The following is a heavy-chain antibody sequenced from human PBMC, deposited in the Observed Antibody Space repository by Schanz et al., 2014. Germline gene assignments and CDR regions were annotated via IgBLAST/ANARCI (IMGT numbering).Heavy chain of an antibody. J-gene: IGHJ4*02. CDR2: INTGGDST. CDR3: ARDGEAAAGCDY. V-gene: IGHV3-23*01. D-gene: IGHD6-13*01. CDR1: GFSFGTYA. Sequence: DVHLLESGGGLVQPGGSLRLSCAASGFSFGTYAMAWVRQAPGKGLEWVSSINTGGDSTYYADSVKGRFTISRDNSRDTVYLQMNSLRAEDTAVYYCARDGEAAAGCDYWGQGTLVTVSS.